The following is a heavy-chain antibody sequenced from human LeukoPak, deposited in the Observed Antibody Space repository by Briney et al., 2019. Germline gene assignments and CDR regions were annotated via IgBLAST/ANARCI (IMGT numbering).Heavy chain of an antibody. CDR3: ARAGTVVDYDPSDAFDV. CDR2: INSDGSTT. Sequence: PGRSLRLSCTASGFTFGDYAMSWVRQAPGKGLEWVSRINSDGSTTSYVDSVEGRFTISRDNARNTLYLQMNSLRAEDTAVYYCARAGTVVDYDPSDAFDVWGQGTMVTVSS. CDR1: GFTFGDYA. J-gene: IGHJ3*01. D-gene: IGHD3-22*01. V-gene: IGHV3-74*01.